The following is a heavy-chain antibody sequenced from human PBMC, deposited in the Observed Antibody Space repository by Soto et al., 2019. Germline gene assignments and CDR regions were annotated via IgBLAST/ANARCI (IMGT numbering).Heavy chain of an antibody. CDR3: ARDLRVGTRAFDI. CDR1: GFTFSSYS. D-gene: IGHD1-1*01. J-gene: IGHJ3*02. CDR2: ISSSSSYI. Sequence: GGSLRLSCAASGFTFSSYSMNWVRQAPGKGLEWVSSISSSSSYIYYADSVKGRFTISRDNAKNSLYLQMNSLRAEDTAVYYCARDLRVGTRAFDIWGQGTMVTVSS. V-gene: IGHV3-21*01.